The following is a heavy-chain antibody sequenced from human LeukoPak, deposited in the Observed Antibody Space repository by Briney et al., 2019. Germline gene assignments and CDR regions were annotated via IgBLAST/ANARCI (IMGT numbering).Heavy chain of an antibody. CDR2: IAIGGDT. V-gene: IGHV3-13*01. CDR3: ARGGGAVPGPHSALDY. J-gene: IGHJ4*02. Sequence: GGSLRLSCAASGFTFSNYDMHWVRQPTGKGLEWVAAIAIGGDTYYPASVKGRFTISRENAKNSLYLQMNSLRAGDTAVYYCARGGGAVPGPHSALDYWGQGTLVTVSS. CDR1: GFTFSNYD. D-gene: IGHD6-19*01.